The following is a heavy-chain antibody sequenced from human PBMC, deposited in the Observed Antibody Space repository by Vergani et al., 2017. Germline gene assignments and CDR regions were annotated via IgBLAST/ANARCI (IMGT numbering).Heavy chain of an antibody. Sequence: QVQLVQSGAEVKKPGSSVKVSCKASGGTFSSYAISWVRQAPGQGLEWMGGIIPIFGTANYAQKLQGRVTMTTDTSTSTAYMELRSLRSDDTAVYYCARDFRTVEPWYFDLWGRGTLVTVSS. CDR2: IIPIFGTA. V-gene: IGHV1-69*06. J-gene: IGHJ2*01. CDR3: ARDFRTVEPWYFDL. CDR1: GGTFSSYA. D-gene: IGHD5-24*01.